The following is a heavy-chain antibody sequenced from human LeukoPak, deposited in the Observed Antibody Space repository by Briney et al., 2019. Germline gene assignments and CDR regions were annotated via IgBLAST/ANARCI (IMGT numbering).Heavy chain of an antibody. D-gene: IGHD2-2*01. V-gene: IGHV4-59*01. CDR2: IYYSGST. CDR3: ARGTRVPAAKRLFDP. CDR1: GGSISSYY. J-gene: IGHJ5*02. Sequence: SETLSLTCTVSGGSISSYYWSWIRQPPGKGLEWIGYIYYSGSTNYNPSLKSRVTISVDTSKNQFSLKLSSVTAADTAVYYCARGTRVPAAKRLFDPWGQGTLVTVSS.